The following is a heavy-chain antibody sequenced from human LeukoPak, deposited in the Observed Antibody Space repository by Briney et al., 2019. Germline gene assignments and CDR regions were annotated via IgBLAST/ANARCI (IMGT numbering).Heavy chain of an antibody. CDR1: GGSISDYS. Sequence: SETLSLTCTVSGGSISDYSWSWIRQPPGKGLEWIGNIYYSGSANHNPALKSRVTISRDTSKNQFSLKLTSVTTADTAVYYCARAGGVKTAALDLDYWGQGTLVTVSS. V-gene: IGHV4-59*01. CDR3: ARAGGVKTAALDLDY. J-gene: IGHJ4*02. CDR2: IYYSGSA. D-gene: IGHD6-25*01.